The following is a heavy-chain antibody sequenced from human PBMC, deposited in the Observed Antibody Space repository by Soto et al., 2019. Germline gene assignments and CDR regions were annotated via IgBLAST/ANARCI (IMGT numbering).Heavy chain of an antibody. D-gene: IGHD4-17*01. CDR3: ARVRAVTTQLYLDY. V-gene: IGHV4-31*03. J-gene: IGHJ4*02. Sequence: QVPLQESGPGLVKPSQTLSLTCTVSGGSISSGGYYWSWIRQHPGKGLEWIGYIYYSGSTYYNPSLKSRVTISVDTSKNQFSLKLSSVTAADTAVYYCARVRAVTTQLYLDYWGQGTLVTVSS. CDR2: IYYSGST. CDR1: GGSISSGGYY.